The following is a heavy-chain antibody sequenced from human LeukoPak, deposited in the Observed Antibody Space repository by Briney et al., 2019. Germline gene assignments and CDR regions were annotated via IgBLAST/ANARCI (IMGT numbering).Heavy chain of an antibody. CDR2: IYYSGST. J-gene: IGHJ6*03. V-gene: IGHV4-39*07. D-gene: IGHD2-8*01. CDR3: ARGVDCTNGVCYTYYYYMDV. Sequence: SSETLSLTCTVSGGSISSSSYYWGWIRQPPGKGLEWIGSIYYSGSTYYNPSLKSRVTISVDTSKNQFSLKLSSVTAADTAVYYCARGVDCTNGVCYTYYYYMDVWGKGTTVTVSS. CDR1: GGSISSSSYY.